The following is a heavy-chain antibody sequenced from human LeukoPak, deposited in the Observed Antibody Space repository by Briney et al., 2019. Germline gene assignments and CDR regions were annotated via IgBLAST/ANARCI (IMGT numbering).Heavy chain of an antibody. Sequence: SETLSLTCTVSGGSISSYYWSWIRQPPGKGLEWIGYIYYSGSSNYNPSLKSRVTMSVDTSKNQFSLKLSSVTAADTAVYYCARDRDSSGYYYVRAFDIWGQGTMVTVSS. CDR1: GGSISSYY. D-gene: IGHD3-22*01. CDR3: ARDRDSSGYYYVRAFDI. V-gene: IGHV4-59*12. J-gene: IGHJ3*02. CDR2: IYYSGSS.